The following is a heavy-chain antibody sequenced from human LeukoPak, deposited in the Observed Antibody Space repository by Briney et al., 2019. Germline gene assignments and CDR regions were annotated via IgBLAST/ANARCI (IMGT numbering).Heavy chain of an antibody. CDR3: AREDIVVVVAATSFDY. D-gene: IGHD2-15*01. CDR1: GYTFTGYY. CDR2: INPNSGGT. V-gene: IGHV1-2*02. J-gene: IGHJ4*02. Sequence: ASVKVSCKASGYTFTGYYMHWVRQAPGQGLEWMGWINPNSGGTNYAQKFQGRVTMTRDTSISTAYMELSRLRSDDTAVYYCAREDIVVVVAATSFDYWGQGTLVTVSS.